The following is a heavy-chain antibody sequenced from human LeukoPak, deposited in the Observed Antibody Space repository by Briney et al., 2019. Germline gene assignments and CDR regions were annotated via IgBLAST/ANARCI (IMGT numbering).Heavy chain of an antibody. CDR3: ASLTRGPYSADY. D-gene: IGHD2-21*01. CDR1: GFTVSSNY. CDR2: IYSGGST. J-gene: IGHJ4*02. Sequence: GGSLRLSCAASGFTVSSNYMSWVRQAPGKGLEWVSVIYSGGSTYYADSVKGRFTISRDNSKNTLYLQMNSLRAEDTAVYYCASLTRGPYSADYWGQGTLVTVSS. V-gene: IGHV3-53*01.